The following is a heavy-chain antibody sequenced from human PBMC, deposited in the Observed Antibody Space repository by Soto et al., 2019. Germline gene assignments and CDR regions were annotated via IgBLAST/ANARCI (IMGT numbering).Heavy chain of an antibody. V-gene: IGHV1-3*01. D-gene: IGHD3-10*01. CDR2: INAGNGHT. CDR3: ATDPAPFSGIKDSHFDS. CDR1: GHTFTRYV. J-gene: IGHJ4*02. Sequence: ASVKVSCKASGHTFTRYVIHWVRQAPGQRPEWMGWINAGNGHTKYSQKFQDRVTITRDTSASTAYMELSSLRSEDTAVYHCATDPAPFSGIKDSHFDSWGRGTLVTVSS.